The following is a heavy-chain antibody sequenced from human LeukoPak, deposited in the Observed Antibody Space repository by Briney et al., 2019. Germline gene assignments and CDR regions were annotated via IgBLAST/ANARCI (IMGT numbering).Heavy chain of an antibody. V-gene: IGHV4-59*08. D-gene: IGHD3-3*01. CDR3: ARHRGFLEWLGRYYGMDV. J-gene: IGHJ6*02. Sequence: INHSGTTNYTPSLNTPVTISVDTSKNQFSLKLSSVTAADTAVYYCARHRGFLEWLGRYYGMDVWGQGTTVTVSS. CDR2: INHSGTT.